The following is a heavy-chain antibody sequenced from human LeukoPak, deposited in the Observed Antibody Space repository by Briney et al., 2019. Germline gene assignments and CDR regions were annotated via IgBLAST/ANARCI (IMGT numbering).Heavy chain of an antibody. V-gene: IGHV3-53*01. J-gene: IGHJ4*02. CDR3: ARTLYDRSDYYFDD. Sequence: PVGTLRLSRAPSRVVLCSYYITGVSRAPQRGEWWGLGLYSGGSTYYADSVKGRFTISRDNSKNTLYLQMNSLRAEDTAVYYCARTLYDRSDYYFDDWGQGTLVTVPS. D-gene: IGHD3-22*01. CDR1: RVVLCSYY. CDR2: LYSGGST.